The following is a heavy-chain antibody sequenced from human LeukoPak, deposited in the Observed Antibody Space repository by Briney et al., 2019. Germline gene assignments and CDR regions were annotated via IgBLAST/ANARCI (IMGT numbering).Heavy chain of an antibody. V-gene: IGHV1-2*02. J-gene: IGHJ4*02. CDR3: ARDGRLTIFVRGIITEGSPPKS. CDR2: INPKTGGT. Sequence: ASVKVSCKASGYTFTDSYMHWVRQAPGQGREWMEWINPKTGGTNYAHRFQGRVTMTRDTSIRTAYMELNSLRSDDTAVYYCARDGRLTIFVRGIITEGSPPKSWGQGTLVTVSS. D-gene: IGHD3-10*01. CDR1: GYTFTDSY.